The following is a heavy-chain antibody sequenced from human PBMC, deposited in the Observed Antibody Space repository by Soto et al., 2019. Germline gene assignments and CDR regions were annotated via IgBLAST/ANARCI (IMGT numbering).Heavy chain of an antibody. CDR3: AKAVYTIYYYGMDV. CDR2: ISGSGGST. D-gene: IGHD2-8*01. V-gene: IGHV3-23*01. J-gene: IGHJ6*02. Sequence: GGSLRLSCAASGFTFSSYAMSWVRQAPGKGLEWVSAISGSGGSTYYADSVKGRFTISRDNSKNTLHLQMNSLRAEDTAVYYCAKAVYTIYYYGMDVWGQGTTVTVSS. CDR1: GFTFSSYA.